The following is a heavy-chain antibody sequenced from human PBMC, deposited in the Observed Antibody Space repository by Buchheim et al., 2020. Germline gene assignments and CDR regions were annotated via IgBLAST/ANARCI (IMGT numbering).Heavy chain of an antibody. CDR2: IWYDGSNK. V-gene: IGHV3-33*01. CDR1: GFTFSSYG. J-gene: IGHJ6*02. CDR3: ARGTQYYYYGMDV. Sequence: QVQLVESGGGVVQPGRSLRLSCAASGFTFSSYGMHWVRQAPGKGLEWVAVIWYDGSNKYYADSVKGRFTISRDNSKNTLYLQMNSLRAEDTAVYYWARGTQYYYYGMDVWGQGTT.